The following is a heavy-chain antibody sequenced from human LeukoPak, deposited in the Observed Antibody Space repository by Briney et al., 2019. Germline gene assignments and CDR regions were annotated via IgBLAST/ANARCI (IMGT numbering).Heavy chain of an antibody. V-gene: IGHV3-7*01. Sequence: GGSLRLSCAGSGFPFSNYWMAWVRQAPGRGLEWVANMKEDGGEINYVDSVKGRFTISRDNAKNSLDLQMNSLRVDDTAVYYCVRDRGYSTFDYWGQGTLVIVSS. CDR1: GFPFSNYW. CDR3: VRDRGYSTFDY. CDR2: MKEDGGEI. J-gene: IGHJ4*02. D-gene: IGHD4-23*01.